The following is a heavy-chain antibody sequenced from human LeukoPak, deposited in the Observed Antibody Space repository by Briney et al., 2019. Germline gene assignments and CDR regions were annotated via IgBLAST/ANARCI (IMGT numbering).Heavy chain of an antibody. Sequence: PGRSLRLSCAASGFTFAIYGMHWVRQAPGKGLEWVAVIAEDGKTTYYADSVKGRFTISRDNSRNTLYLQMNSLRGEDTAVYYCARWYYYDSSGYQDYWGQGTLVTVSS. CDR1: GFTFAIYG. V-gene: IGHV3-30*03. CDR2: IAEDGKTT. CDR3: ARWYYYDSSGYQDY. J-gene: IGHJ4*02. D-gene: IGHD3-22*01.